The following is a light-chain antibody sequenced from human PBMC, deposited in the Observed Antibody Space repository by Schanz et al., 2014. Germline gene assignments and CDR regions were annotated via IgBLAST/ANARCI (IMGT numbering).Light chain of an antibody. Sequence: DIQMTQSPSTLSASVGDRVTITCRASQSISSWLAWYQQKPGKAPKLLIYDASSLESRVPSRFSGSGSGTEFTLTISSLQPDDFATYYCQQYNSYSYTFGQGTKLEIK. J-gene: IGKJ2*01. V-gene: IGKV1-5*01. CDR3: QQYNSYSYT. CDR2: DAS. CDR1: QSISSW.